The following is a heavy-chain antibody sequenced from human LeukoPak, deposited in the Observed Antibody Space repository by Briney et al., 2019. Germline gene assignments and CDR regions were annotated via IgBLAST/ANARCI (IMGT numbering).Heavy chain of an antibody. CDR3: ARDRRLASFDY. D-gene: IGHD6-25*01. V-gene: IGHV3-23*01. CDR2: ISGSGGST. J-gene: IGHJ4*02. Sequence: GGSLRLSCAATGFTFSSYAMSWVRQAPGKGLEWVSAISGSGGSTYYADSVKGRSTISRDNSKNTLYLQMNSLRAEDAAIYYCARDRRLASFDYGGQGTLVTVSS. CDR1: GFTFSSYA.